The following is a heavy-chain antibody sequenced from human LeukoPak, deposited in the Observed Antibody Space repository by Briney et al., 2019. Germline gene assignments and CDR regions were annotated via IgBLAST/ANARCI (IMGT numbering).Heavy chain of an antibody. V-gene: IGHV3-21*04. J-gene: IGHJ4*02. CDR2: ISSSSSYI. Sequence: PGGSLRLSCAASGFTFSSYSMNWVRQAPGKGLEWVSSISSSSSYIYYADSVKGRFTISRDNSKNTLYLQMNSLRAEDTAVYYCAKETRIAVAANPFDYWGQGTLVTVSS. D-gene: IGHD6-19*01. CDR1: GFTFSSYS. CDR3: AKETRIAVAANPFDY.